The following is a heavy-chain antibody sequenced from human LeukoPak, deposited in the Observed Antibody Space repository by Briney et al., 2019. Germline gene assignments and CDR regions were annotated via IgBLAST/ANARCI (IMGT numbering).Heavy chain of an antibody. Sequence: GGSLRLSCAASGFTFSSYAMSWVRQAPGKGLEWVSAISGSGGSTYYADSVKGRFTISRDNSKNTLYLQMNSLRAEDTAVYYCAKGHPLLRFLEWLPPYWGQGTLVTVSS. CDR2: ISGSGGST. J-gene: IGHJ4*02. CDR1: GFTFSSYA. D-gene: IGHD3-3*01. CDR3: AKGHPLLRFLEWLPPY. V-gene: IGHV3-23*01.